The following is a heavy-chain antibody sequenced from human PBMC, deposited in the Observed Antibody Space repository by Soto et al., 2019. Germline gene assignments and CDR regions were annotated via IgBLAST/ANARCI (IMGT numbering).Heavy chain of an antibody. CDR1: GGSFSGYY. J-gene: IGHJ2*01. V-gene: IGHV4-34*01. CDR3: ARGRKLAAAGTNWYFDL. Sequence: QVQLQQWGAGLLKPSETLSLTCAVYGGSFSGYYWSWIRQPPGKGLEWIGEINHSGSTNYNPSLMSRVTISVDTSKNQFSLKLSSVPAADTAVYYGARGRKLAAAGTNWYFDLWGRGTLVTVSS. CDR2: INHSGST. D-gene: IGHD6-13*01.